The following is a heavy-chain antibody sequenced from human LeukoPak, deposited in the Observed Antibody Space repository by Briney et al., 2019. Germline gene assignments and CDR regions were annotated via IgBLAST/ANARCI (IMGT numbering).Heavy chain of an antibody. Sequence: SETLSLTCAVYGGSFSGYYWSWIRHPPGKGLEWIGEINHSGSTNYNPSLKSRVTISVDTSKNQFSLKLSSVTAADTAVYYCARGWYSSSWFDYWGQGTLVTVS. CDR1: GGSFSGYY. V-gene: IGHV4-34*01. CDR3: ARGWYSSSWFDY. J-gene: IGHJ4*02. D-gene: IGHD6-13*01. CDR2: INHSGST.